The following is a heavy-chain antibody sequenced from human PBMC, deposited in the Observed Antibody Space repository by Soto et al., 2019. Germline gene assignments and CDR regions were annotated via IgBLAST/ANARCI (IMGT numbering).Heavy chain of an antibody. V-gene: IGHV3-74*01. Sequence: GGSLRLSCAASGFTFSSYWMHWVRQAPGKGLVWVSRINSDGSSTSYADSVKGRFTISRDNAKNTLYLQMNSLRAEDTAVYYCARDVSYYDFWSGYYAFDIWGQGTMVTVSS. CDR3: ARDVSYYDFWSGYYAFDI. D-gene: IGHD3-3*01. CDR2: INSDGSST. J-gene: IGHJ3*02. CDR1: GFTFSSYW.